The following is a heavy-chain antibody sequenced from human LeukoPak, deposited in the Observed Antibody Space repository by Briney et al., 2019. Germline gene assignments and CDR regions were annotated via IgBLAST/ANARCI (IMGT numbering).Heavy chain of an antibody. CDR3: ARTLEAGYSYGRYYYYYGMDV. Sequence: SETLSLTCTVSGGSISSYYWSWIRQPPGKGLGWIGYIYYSGSTNYNPSLKSRVTISVDTSKNQFSLKLSSVTAADTAVYCCARTLEAGYSYGRYYYYYGMDVWGQGTTVTVSS. D-gene: IGHD5-18*01. V-gene: IGHV4-59*08. CDR1: GGSISSYY. CDR2: IYYSGST. J-gene: IGHJ6*02.